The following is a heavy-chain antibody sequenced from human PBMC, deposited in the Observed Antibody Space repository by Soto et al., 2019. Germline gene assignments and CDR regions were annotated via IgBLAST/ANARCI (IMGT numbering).Heavy chain of an antibody. V-gene: IGHV1-69*08. CDR1: GGTFSSYT. CDR3: ARDRPQYGAYVMSVGMDV. J-gene: IGHJ6*02. Sequence: QVQLVQSGAEVKKPGSSVKVSCKASGGTFSSYTISWVRQAPGQGLEWVGRIIPILGIANYAQKFQGRVTITADXXTXTXYRELSSLRSEDTAVYYCARDRPQYGAYVMSVGMDVWGQGTTVTVSS. CDR2: IIPILGIA. D-gene: IGHD4-17*01.